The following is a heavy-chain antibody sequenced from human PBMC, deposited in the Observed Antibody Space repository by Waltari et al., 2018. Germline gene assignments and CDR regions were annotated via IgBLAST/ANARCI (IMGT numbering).Heavy chain of an antibody. D-gene: IGHD2-15*01. V-gene: IGHV4-4*02. Sequence: QMQLQESGPGLVKPSGTLSLTCVFSGDSMSTNNWWSWVRQSPEKGLEWIGQVHRSGRTNYNPSFASRVDMSLEMSINQFSLKMVSATAADTAVYYCARDRGRGLYLDSWGQGTLVTVSP. CDR1: GDSMSTNNW. J-gene: IGHJ4*02. CDR2: VHRSGRT. CDR3: ARDRGRGLYLDS.